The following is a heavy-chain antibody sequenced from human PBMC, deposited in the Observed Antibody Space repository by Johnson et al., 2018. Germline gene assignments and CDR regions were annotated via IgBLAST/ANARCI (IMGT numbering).Heavy chain of an antibody. J-gene: IGHJ6*03. CDR3: AREVVPAAMPDYYYYYMDV. D-gene: IGHD2-2*01. CDR1: GGSISSYY. CDR2: IYYSGST. Sequence: QVQLQESGPGLVKPSETLSLTCTVSGGSISSYYWSWIRQPPGKGLEWIGYIYYSGSTNYNPSLKSRVTISVDTSKNQFSLELSSVTAADTAVYYCAREVVPAAMPDYYYYYMDVWGKGTTVTVSS. V-gene: IGHV4-59*01.